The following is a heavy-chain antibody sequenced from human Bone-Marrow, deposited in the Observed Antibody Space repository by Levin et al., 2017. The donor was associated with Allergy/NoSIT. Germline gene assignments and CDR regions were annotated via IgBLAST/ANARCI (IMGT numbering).Heavy chain of an antibody. V-gene: IGHV4-30-4*01. CDR3: ARMAAMTYFDY. Sequence: SETLSLTCTVSGDSINNPDYYWSWIRQPPGKGLEWIGYIYNSGNTYYNPSLKSRLIFSIDTSEARFSLKLRSATAADTAIYYCARMAAMTYFDYWGQGVPVTVS. D-gene: IGHD5-12*01. CDR2: IYNSGNT. J-gene: IGHJ4*02. CDR1: GDSINNPDYY.